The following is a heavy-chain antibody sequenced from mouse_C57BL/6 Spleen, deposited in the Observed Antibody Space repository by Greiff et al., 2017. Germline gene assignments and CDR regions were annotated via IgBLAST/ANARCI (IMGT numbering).Heavy chain of an antibody. CDR2: IWSGGST. CDR1: GFSLTSYG. D-gene: IGHD3-2*02. J-gene: IGHJ3*01. V-gene: IGHV2-2*01. Sequence: QVQLKESGPGLVQPSQSLSITCTVSGFSLTSYGVHWVRQSPGKGLEWLGVIWSGGSTDYNAAFISRLSISKDNSKSQVFFKMSSLQADDTAIYYCARGSGYVEFAYWGQGTLVTVSA. CDR3: ARGSGYVEFAY.